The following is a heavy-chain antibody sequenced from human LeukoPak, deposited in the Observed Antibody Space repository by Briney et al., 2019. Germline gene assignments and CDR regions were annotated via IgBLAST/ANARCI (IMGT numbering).Heavy chain of an antibody. J-gene: IGHJ5*02. Sequence: SVKVSCKASGGTFSSYAISWVRQAPGQGLEWMGGIIPIFGTANYAQKFQGRVTITADESTSTAYMELSSLRSEDTAVYYCARAAGYCSSTSCYSWFDPWGQGTLVTVSS. CDR3: ARAAGYCSSTSCYSWFDP. CDR1: GGTFSSYA. CDR2: IIPIFGTA. V-gene: IGHV1-69*13. D-gene: IGHD2-2*01.